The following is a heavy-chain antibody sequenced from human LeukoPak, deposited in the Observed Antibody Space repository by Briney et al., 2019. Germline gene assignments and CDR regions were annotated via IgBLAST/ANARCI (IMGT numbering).Heavy chain of an antibody. CDR1: GYTFTGYH. V-gene: IGHV1-8*03. CDR3: ARGRGRRITIFGVVAIDAFDI. Sequence: ASVKVSCKASGYTFTGYHIHWVRQATGQGLEWMGWMNPNSGNTGYAQKFQGRVTITRNTSISTAYMELSSLRSEDTAVYYCARGRGRRITIFGVVAIDAFDIWGQGTMVTVSS. CDR2: MNPNSGNT. D-gene: IGHD3-3*01. J-gene: IGHJ3*02.